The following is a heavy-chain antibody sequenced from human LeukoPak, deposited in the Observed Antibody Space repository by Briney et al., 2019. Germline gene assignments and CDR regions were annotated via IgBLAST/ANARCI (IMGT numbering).Heavy chain of an antibody. V-gene: IGHV1-69*04. CDR3: ARGTYVWGSYRYKGDAFDI. CDR1: GGTFSSYA. CDR2: IIPILGIA. D-gene: IGHD3-16*02. Sequence: AASVKVSCKASGGTFSSYAISWVRQAPGQGLEWMGRIIPILGIANYAQKFQGRVTITADKSTSTAYMELSSLRSEDTAVYYCARGTYVWGSYRYKGDAFDIWGQGTMVTVSS. J-gene: IGHJ3*02.